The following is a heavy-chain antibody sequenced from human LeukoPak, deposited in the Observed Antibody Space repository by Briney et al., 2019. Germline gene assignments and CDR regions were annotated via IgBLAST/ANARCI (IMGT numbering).Heavy chain of an antibody. CDR2: MNPNSGDT. D-gene: IGHD1-1*01. CDR3: ARQLGAYGMDV. Sequence: RASVKVSCNASGYTFTSYDINWVRQATGQGLEWMGWMNPNSGDTGYIQKFQGRVTMTRNISISTAYMELSSLRSEDTAVYYCARQLGAYGMDVWGQGTTVTVSS. V-gene: IGHV1-8*01. CDR1: GYTFTSYD. J-gene: IGHJ6*02.